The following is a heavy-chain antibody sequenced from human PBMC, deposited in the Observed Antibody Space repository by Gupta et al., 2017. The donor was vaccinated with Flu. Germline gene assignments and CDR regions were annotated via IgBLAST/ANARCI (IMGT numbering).Heavy chain of an antibody. D-gene: IGHD2-21*02. CDR3: ARAEVTAPPTPLQN. V-gene: IGHV1-69*01. CDR1: GGTLSNYA. J-gene: IGHJ4*02. CDR2: FIPVFRTA. Sequence: QVQLVQSGAEVKKPGSSVTVSCKASGGTLSNYAISWVRQAPGQGLEWMGGFIPVFRTAHYAQKFQGRVTINADESTNTAYMELSSLRSEDTAVYYCARAEVTAPPTPLQNWGQGTLVTVSS.